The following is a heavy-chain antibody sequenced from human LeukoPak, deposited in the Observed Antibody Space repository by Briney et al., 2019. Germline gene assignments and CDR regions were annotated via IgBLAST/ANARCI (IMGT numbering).Heavy chain of an antibody. V-gene: IGHV1-46*03. D-gene: IGHD3-9*01. J-gene: IGHJ5*02. CDR2: IYPRGGST. Sequence: ASVKVSCKASGYTFTSYYMHWVRQAPGQGLEWMGMIYPRGGSTSYAQKFQDRVTMTRDTSTSIVYMKMSSLRSEDTAVYYCARLYDISNSWFDPWGQGTLVSVSS. CDR1: GYTFTSYY. CDR3: ARLYDISNSWFDP.